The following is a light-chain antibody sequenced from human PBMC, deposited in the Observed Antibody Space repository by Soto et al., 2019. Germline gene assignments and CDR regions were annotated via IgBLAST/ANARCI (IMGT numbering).Light chain of an antibody. CDR1: QSISSW. J-gene: IGKJ1*01. CDR2: KAS. CDR3: QRYNSYSEG. V-gene: IGKV1-5*03. Sequence: DIQITQSPSTLAAYVKDRDTITCRASQSISSWLAWYQQKPGKAPKLLIYKASTLKSGVPSRFSGCGSGTEFALAMRSLQPDDFATYNCQRYNSYSEGFGEGTTGDIK.